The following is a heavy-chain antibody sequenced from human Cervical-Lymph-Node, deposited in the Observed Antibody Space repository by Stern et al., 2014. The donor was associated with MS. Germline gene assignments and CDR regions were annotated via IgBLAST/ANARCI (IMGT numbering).Heavy chain of an antibody. D-gene: IGHD3-16*01. CDR3: ARSDRLWGSFDY. Sequence: LQLQESGPGLGKPSQTLSLTCTVSGGSINNNGYYWIWIRQHPGKGLEWIGYIHYRGSTYYNPSLKSRGTISVDTSKNQFSLKLTSVTAADTALYYCARSDRLWGSFDYWGQGSLVTVSS. CDR2: IHYRGST. J-gene: IGHJ4*02. CDR1: GGSINNNGYY. V-gene: IGHV4-31*03.